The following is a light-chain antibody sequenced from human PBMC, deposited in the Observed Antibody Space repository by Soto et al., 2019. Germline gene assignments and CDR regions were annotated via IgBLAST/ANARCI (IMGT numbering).Light chain of an antibody. CDR1: SGDVGGYNY. Sequence: QSALTQPRSVSGSPGQSVTISCTGTSGDVGGYNYVSWYQQHPGKAPKVMIYVVSKRPSGVPDRFSGSKFGNTASLTISGLQAGDEADYYCCSYAGTYTLIFGGGTKLTVL. CDR3: CSYAGTYTLI. CDR2: VVS. J-gene: IGLJ2*01. V-gene: IGLV2-11*01.